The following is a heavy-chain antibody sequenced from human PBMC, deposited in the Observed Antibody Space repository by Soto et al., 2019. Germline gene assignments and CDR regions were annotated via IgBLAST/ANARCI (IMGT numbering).Heavy chain of an antibody. V-gene: IGHV1-46*01. J-gene: IGHJ4*02. CDR1: GYTFTNYY. Sequence: ASVKVSCKASGYTFTNYYMHWVRQAPGQGLEWMGVINPNDDSTNYAQKFQGRVAITADKFTSTAYMELSSLRSEDTAMYYCARGKYYYDVSGNFDYWGQGTLVTVSS. CDR3: ARGKYYYDVSGNFDY. D-gene: IGHD3-22*01. CDR2: INPNDDST.